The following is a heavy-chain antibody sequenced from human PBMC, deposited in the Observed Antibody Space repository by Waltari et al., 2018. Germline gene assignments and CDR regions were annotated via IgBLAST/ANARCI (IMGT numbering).Heavy chain of an antibody. CDR2: IIPIFGTA. CDR3: FGGYSYGRPFDP. V-gene: IGHV1-69*13. Sequence: QVQLVQSGAVVKKPGSSVKVSCKASGGTFSSYATCSERQAPGQGIEWRGGIIPIFGTANYAQKFQGRVTITADESTSTAYMELSSLRSEDTAVYYCFGGYSYGRPFDPWGQGTLVTVSS. D-gene: IGHD5-18*01. CDR1: GGTFSSYA. J-gene: IGHJ5*02.